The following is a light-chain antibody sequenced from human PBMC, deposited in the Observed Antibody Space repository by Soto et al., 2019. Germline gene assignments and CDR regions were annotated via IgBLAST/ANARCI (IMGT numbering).Light chain of an antibody. CDR3: QQRSNWPPVIT. J-gene: IGKJ5*01. Sequence: EIVLTQSPATLSLSPGERATISCRASQSFSSYLAWYQQKPGQAPRLLIYDASKRATGIPARFSGRGSGTEFTITISSLEPEDFAVYYCQQRSNWPPVITFGQGTRLEIK. CDR2: DAS. CDR1: QSFSSY. V-gene: IGKV3-11*01.